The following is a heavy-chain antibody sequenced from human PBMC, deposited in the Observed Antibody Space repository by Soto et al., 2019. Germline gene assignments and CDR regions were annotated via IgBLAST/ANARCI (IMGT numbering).Heavy chain of an antibody. CDR3: TKHLSSSWYYGLDV. J-gene: IGHJ6*02. D-gene: IGHD6-13*01. Sequence: LRLSCAASGFTFSSYAMTWVRQAPGKGLEWASAISGSGGSTYYVDSVKGRFTISRDNSKNTLYLQMNSLRAEDTAVYHCTKHLSSSWYYGLDVWGQGNTVTVSS. CDR1: GFTFSSYA. V-gene: IGHV3-23*01. CDR2: ISGSGGST.